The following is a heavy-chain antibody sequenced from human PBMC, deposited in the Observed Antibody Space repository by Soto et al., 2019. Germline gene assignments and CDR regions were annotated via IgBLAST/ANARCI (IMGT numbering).Heavy chain of an antibody. Sequence: PSETLSLTCTVSGGSISSYYWSWIRQPPGKGLEWIGYIYYSGSTNYNPSLKSRVTISVDTSKNQFSLKLSSVTAADTAVYYCARSHNYYYDSSGYYFDDWGQGTLDTVSS. CDR3: ARSHNYYYDSSGYYFDD. V-gene: IGHV4-59*01. CDR1: GGSISSYY. J-gene: IGHJ4*02. CDR2: IYYSGST. D-gene: IGHD3-22*01.